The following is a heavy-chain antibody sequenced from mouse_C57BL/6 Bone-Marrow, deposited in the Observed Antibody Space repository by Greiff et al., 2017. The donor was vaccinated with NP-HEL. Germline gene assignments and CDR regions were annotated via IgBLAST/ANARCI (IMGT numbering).Heavy chain of an antibody. Sequence: QVQLQQSGAELARPGASVKLSCKASGYTFTSYGISWVKQRTGQGLEWIGEIYPRSGNTYYNEKFKGKATLTADKSSSTAYMELRSLTSEDSAVYFCANHYYYGSRGAYWGQGTLVTVSA. V-gene: IGHV1-81*01. CDR1: GYTFTSYG. D-gene: IGHD1-1*01. J-gene: IGHJ3*01. CDR3: ANHYYYGSRGAY. CDR2: IYPRSGNT.